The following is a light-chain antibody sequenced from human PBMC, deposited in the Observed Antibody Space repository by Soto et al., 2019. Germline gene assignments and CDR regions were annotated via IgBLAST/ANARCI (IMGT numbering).Light chain of an antibody. CDR2: YDD. CDR3: AAWGDSLNRVV. V-gene: IGLV1-36*01. CDR1: SSNIGNNA. Sequence: QSVLTQPPSVSEAPRQRVTISCSGSSSNIGNNAVNWYQQLPGKAPKLLIYYDDLLPSGVSDRFSGSKSGTSASLAISGLQSEDEADYYCAAWGDSLNRVVFGGGTKLTVL. J-gene: IGLJ2*01.